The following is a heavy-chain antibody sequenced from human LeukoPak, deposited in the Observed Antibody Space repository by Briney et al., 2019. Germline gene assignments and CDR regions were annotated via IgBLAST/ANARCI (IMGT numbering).Heavy chain of an antibody. CDR2: IYTSGST. V-gene: IGHV4-4*07. Sequence: KSSGTLSLTCTVSGGSISSYYWSWIRQPAGKGLEWIGRIYTSGSTNYNPSLKSRVTMSVDTSKNQFSLKLSSVTAADTAVYYCARDPPYSSSSGSFDYWGQGTLVTVSS. D-gene: IGHD6-6*01. CDR3: ARDPPYSSSSGSFDY. J-gene: IGHJ4*02. CDR1: GGSISSYY.